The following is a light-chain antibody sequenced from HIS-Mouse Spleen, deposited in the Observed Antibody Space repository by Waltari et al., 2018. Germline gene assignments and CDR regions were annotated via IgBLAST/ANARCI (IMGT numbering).Light chain of an antibody. CDR1: QDISNY. J-gene: IGKJ3*01. CDR3: QQYDNLNRLT. V-gene: IGKV1-33*01. CDR2: DAS. Sequence: DIQMTQSPSSLSASVGDRVTITCQASQDISNYLNWYQQKPGKAPKLLIYDASNLETGVPSRFSGSGSGTDFTFTISSLQPEDIATYYCQQYDNLNRLTFGPGTKVDIK.